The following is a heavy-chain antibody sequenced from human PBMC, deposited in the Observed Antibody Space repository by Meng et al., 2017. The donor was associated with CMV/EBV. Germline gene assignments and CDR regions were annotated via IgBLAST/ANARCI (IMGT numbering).Heavy chain of an antibody. D-gene: IGHD3-3*01. J-gene: IGHJ6*02. V-gene: IGHV3-48*03. Sequence: GESLKISCAASGFTFSSYEMNWVRQAPGKGLEWVSYISSSGSTIYYADSVKGRFTISRDNDKNSLYLQMNSLRAEDTAVYYCALPLYDFWSRYGDYYYYGMDVWGQGTTVTVSS. CDR3: ALPLYDFWSRYGDYYYYGMDV. CDR1: GFTFSSYE. CDR2: ISSSGSTI.